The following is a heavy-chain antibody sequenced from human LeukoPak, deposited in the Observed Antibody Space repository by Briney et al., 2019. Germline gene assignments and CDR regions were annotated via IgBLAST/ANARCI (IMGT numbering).Heavy chain of an antibody. D-gene: IGHD6-6*01. V-gene: IGHV1-69*06. J-gene: IGHJ4*02. CDR3: ARDLRSIAARSVYVY. CDR1: GGTFSSYA. CDR2: IIPIFGTA. Sequence: GASVKVSCKASGGTFSSYAISWVRQAPGQGLEWMGGIIPIFGTANYAQKFQGRVTITADKSTSTAYMELSSLRSDDTAVYYCARDLRSIAARSVYVYWGQGTLVTVSS.